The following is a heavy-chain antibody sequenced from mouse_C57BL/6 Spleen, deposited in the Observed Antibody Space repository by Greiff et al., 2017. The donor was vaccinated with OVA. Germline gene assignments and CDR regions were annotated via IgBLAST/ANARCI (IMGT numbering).Heavy chain of an antibody. J-gene: IGHJ2*01. CDR3: ATRDDTGTGSYYFDY. Sequence: QVQLQQPGAELVKPGASVKLSCKASGYTFTSYWMQWVKQRPGQGLEWIGEIDPSDSYTNYNQKFKGKATLTVDTSSSTAYMQLSSLTSEDSAVYYCATRDDTGTGSYYFDYWGQGTTLTVSS. CDR1: GYTFTSYW. D-gene: IGHD4-1*01. CDR2: IDPSDSYT. V-gene: IGHV1-50*01.